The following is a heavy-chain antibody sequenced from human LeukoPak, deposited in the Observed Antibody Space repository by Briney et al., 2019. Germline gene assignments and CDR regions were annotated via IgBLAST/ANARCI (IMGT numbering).Heavy chain of an antibody. CDR3: ARRTRSSPWGY. CDR1: GGSFSGYY. V-gene: IGHV4-34*01. CDR2: INHSGST. J-gene: IGHJ4*02. D-gene: IGHD1-26*01. Sequence: SETLSLTCAVYGGSFSGYYWSWIRQPPGKGLEWIGEINHSGSTNYNPSLKSRVTISVDTSKNQFSLKLSSVTAADTAVYYCARRTRSSPWGYWGQGTLVTVSS.